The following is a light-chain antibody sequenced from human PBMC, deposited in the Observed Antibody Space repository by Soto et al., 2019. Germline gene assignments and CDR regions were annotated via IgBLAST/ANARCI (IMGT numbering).Light chain of an antibody. CDR1: SSNLGNNY. CDR2: EDN. J-gene: IGLJ1*01. V-gene: IGLV1-51*02. Sequence: QSVLTRRPSVSAAPEKKITISCSGSSSNLGNNYVSWYQQLPGTSPKLLTYEDNKRPPGIPDRFSGSKSGTSATLGITGLQTGDEADYYCGTWDSSLSLYVLGTATKVTV. CDR3: GTWDSSLSLYV.